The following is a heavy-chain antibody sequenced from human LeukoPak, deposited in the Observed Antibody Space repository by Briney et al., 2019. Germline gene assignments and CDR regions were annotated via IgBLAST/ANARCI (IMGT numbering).Heavy chain of an antibody. CDR2: IYYSGST. Sequence: PSETLSLTCAVYGGSFSGYYWSWIRQPPGKGLEWIGYIYYSGSTNYNPSLKSRVTISVDTSKNQFSLKLSSVTAADTAVYYCAREVVYSSSWYYFDYWGQGTLVTVSS. J-gene: IGHJ4*02. D-gene: IGHD6-13*01. CDR3: AREVVYSSSWYYFDY. CDR1: GGSFSGYY. V-gene: IGHV4-59*01.